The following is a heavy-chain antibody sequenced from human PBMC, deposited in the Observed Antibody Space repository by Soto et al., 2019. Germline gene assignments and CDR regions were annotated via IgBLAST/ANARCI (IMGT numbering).Heavy chain of an antibody. J-gene: IGHJ6*02. V-gene: IGHV3-53*04. CDR2: IYSGGST. Sequence: EVQLVESGGGLVQPGGSLRLSCAASGFTVSSNYMSWVRQAPGKGLEWVSVIYSGGSTYYADSVKGRCTISRHNSKNTLYPQMNTLRAEDTAVYYCARGAHVYYYGMDVWGQGTTVTVSS. CDR3: ARGAHVYYYGMDV. CDR1: GFTVSSNY.